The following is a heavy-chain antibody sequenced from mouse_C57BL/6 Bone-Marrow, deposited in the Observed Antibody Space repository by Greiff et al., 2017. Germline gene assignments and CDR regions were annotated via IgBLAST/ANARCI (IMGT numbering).Heavy chain of an antibody. CDR2: MHPNGGSP. D-gene: IGHD2-4*01. J-gene: IGHJ4*01. V-gene: IGHV1-64*01. Sequence: VQLQQPGAELVKPGASVKLSCKASGYTFTYYWMHWVKQRPGQGLEWIGMMHPNGGSPDYNEKFKSEATLSVDKSSRTAYMELSSLTSEDSAVYYCARSYDYDDYTMDYWGQGTSVTVSS. CDR1: GYTFTYYW. CDR3: ARSYDYDDYTMDY.